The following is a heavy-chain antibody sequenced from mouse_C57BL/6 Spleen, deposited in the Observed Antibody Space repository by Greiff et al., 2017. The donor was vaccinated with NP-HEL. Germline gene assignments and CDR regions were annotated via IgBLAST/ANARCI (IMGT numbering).Heavy chain of an antibody. CDR1: GFTFSSYA. D-gene: IGHD2-1*01. CDR3: TRTTMVTTGFAY. Sequence: EVQGVESGEGLVKPGGSLKLSCAASGFTFSSYAMSWVRQTPEKRLEWVAYISSGGDYIYYADTVKGRFTISRDNARNTLYLQMSSLKSEDTAMYYCTRTTMVTTGFAYWGQGTLATVSA. CDR2: ISSGGDYI. J-gene: IGHJ3*01. V-gene: IGHV5-9-1*02.